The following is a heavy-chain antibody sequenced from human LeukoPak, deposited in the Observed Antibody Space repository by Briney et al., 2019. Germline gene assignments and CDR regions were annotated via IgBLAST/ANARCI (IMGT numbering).Heavy chain of an antibody. V-gene: IGHV1-2*02. CDR1: GYTFTGYY. CDR2: INPNSGGT. Sequence: GASVKVSCKASGYTFTGYYMHWVRQAPGQGLEWMGWINPNSGGTNYAQKFQGRVTMTRDTSISTAYMELSRLRSDDTAVYYCARAFTAYTMVRGVAGYWGQGTLVTVSS. CDR3: ARAFTAYTMVRGVAGY. J-gene: IGHJ4*02. D-gene: IGHD3-10*01.